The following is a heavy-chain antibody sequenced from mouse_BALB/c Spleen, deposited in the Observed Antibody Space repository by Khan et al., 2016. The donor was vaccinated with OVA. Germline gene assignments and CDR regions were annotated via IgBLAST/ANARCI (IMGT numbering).Heavy chain of an antibody. D-gene: IGHD1-1*01. Sequence: EVELVESGGDLVKPGGSLKLSCSASGFTFSTYAMSWVRQTPEKRLEWVATISSGGDYIYFPDSVKGRFTISRDNAKNTLYLPMSSLRSEDTAMYYCARHNYGPFAYWGQGTLVTVSA. CDR1: GFTFSTYA. CDR2: ISSGGDYI. J-gene: IGHJ3*01. CDR3: ARHNYGPFAY. V-gene: IGHV5-9-3*01.